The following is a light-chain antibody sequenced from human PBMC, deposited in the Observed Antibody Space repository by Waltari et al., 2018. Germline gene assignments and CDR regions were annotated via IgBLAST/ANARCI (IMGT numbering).Light chain of an antibody. CDR1: CSDGGGYDF. V-gene: IGLV2-14*03. J-gene: IGLJ1*01. Sequence: QSALTQPASVSGSPGQSITISCTGSCSDGGGYDFFTWYQQHPGKVPKLIIYDVSHRPSGVSTRFSGSKSGNTASLTISGLQSEDEADYYCNSYTSSNTRVFGTGTRVTVL. CDR2: DVS. CDR3: NSYTSSNTRV.